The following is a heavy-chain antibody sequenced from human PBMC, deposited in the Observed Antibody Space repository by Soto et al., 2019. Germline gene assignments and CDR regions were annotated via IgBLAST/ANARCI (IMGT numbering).Heavy chain of an antibody. Sequence: QVLLQESGPGLLQPSGTLSLSCVVSGVSISSNYYWGWVRQPPGKGLEWLGDIYHIGSVSYNPSLKSRGTISMDKSHNQFSLKVTSVTAADTAVYYCARSFGWYAIDYWGQGTLVIVSS. CDR2: IYHIGSV. CDR1: GVSISSNYY. V-gene: IGHV4-4*02. J-gene: IGHJ4*02. CDR3: ARSFGWYAIDY. D-gene: IGHD6-19*01.